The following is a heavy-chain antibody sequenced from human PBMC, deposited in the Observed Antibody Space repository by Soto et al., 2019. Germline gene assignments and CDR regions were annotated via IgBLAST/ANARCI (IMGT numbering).Heavy chain of an antibody. CDR1: GFTFNTFA. Sequence: GGSLRLSCAASGFTFNTFAIHWVRQTPGKVLEWVALISYDGYNTYYADSVKGRFTISRDNSKNTLYLQMTSLRPDDTAVYYFTRVNAGNKLDYCYGLDLWGQGTAVTVSS. CDR3: TRVNAGNKLDYCYGLDL. CDR2: ISYDGYNT. J-gene: IGHJ6*02. V-gene: IGHV3-30-3*01. D-gene: IGHD1-1*01.